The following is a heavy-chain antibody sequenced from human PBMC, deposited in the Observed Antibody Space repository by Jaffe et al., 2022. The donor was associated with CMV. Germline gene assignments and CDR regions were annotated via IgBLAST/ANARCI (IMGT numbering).Heavy chain of an antibody. CDR2: INPNSGGT. CDR1: GYTFTGYY. J-gene: IGHJ4*02. V-gene: IGHV1-2*04. Sequence: QVQLVQSGAEVKKPGASVKVSCKASGYTFTGYYMHWVRQAPGQGLEWMGWINPNSGGTNYAQKFQGWVTMTRDTSISTAYMELSRLRSDDTAVYYCARSPYCSGGSCYHFDYWGQGTLVTVSS. CDR3: ARSPYCSGGSCYHFDY. D-gene: IGHD2-15*01.